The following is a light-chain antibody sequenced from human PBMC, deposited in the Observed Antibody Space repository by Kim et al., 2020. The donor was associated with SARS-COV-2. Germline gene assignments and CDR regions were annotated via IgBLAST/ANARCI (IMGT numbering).Light chain of an antibody. CDR3: HQTYSYPRT. J-gene: IGKJ2*02. CDR1: QTISSY. Sequence: SXSVGDRVTLTCRASQTISSYLNWYQQKPGKAPKLLIYSASSLQSGVPSKFSASGSGTDFSLTISSLQPEDFATYFCHQTYSYPRTFGQGTKLEI. CDR2: SAS. V-gene: IGKV1-39*01.